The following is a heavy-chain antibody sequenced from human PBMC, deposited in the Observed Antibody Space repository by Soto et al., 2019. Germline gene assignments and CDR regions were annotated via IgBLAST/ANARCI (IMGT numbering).Heavy chain of an antibody. CDR3: ARPDCSSTSCYVRDGAFDI. J-gene: IGHJ3*02. CDR1: GFTFSSYW. V-gene: IGHV3-74*01. CDR2: ISSDGSNP. Sequence: GGSLRLSCEASGFTFSSYWMHWVRQAPGKGLVWVSRISSDGSNPNNADSVKGRFTISRDTSNNTLYLQMNSLRAEDTAVYYCARPDCSSTSCYVRDGAFDIWGQGTMVTVSS. D-gene: IGHD2-2*01.